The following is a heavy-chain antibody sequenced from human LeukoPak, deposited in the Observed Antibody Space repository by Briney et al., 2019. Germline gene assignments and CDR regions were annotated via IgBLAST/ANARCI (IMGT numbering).Heavy chain of an antibody. CDR3: AASVRGSNYYYYYMDV. CDR1: GYTFTSYG. CDR2: ISAYNGNT. V-gene: IGHV1-18*01. J-gene: IGHJ6*03. D-gene: IGHD3-10*01. Sequence: ASLKVSCKDSGYTFTSYGISWVRQAPGQGLEWMGWISAYNGNTNYAQKLQGRVTMTTDTSTSTAYMELRSLRSDDTAVYYCAASVRGSNYYYYYMDVWGKGTTVTVSS.